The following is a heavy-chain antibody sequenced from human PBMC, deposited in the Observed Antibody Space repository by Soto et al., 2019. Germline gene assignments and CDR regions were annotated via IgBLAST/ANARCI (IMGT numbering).Heavy chain of an antibody. CDR1: GGNFSSYA. V-gene: IGHV1-69*13. CDR3: AIWLQTSRYYYYGMDV. J-gene: IGHJ6*02. Sequence: GASVKVSCKASGGNFSSYAISWGRHAPGQGLEWMGGIIPIFGTANYAQKFQGRVTITADESTSTAYMELSSLRSEDTAVYYCAIWLQTSRYYYYGMDVWGQGTTVTVSS. CDR2: IIPIFGTA. D-gene: IGHD5-18*01.